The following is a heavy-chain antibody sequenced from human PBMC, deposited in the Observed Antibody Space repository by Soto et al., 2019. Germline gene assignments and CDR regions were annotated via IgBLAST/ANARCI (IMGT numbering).Heavy chain of an antibody. CDR2: IIPMFNTS. D-gene: IGHD4-17*01. V-gene: IGHV1-69*01. J-gene: IGHJ3*02. CDR1: GGTFNGHS. CDR3: TSDDTVLVGADSAFDI. Sequence: QVQLVQSEAEVKKPGSSVKVSCKASGGTFNGHSFSWVRQAPGQGLEWMGSIIPMFNTSTYAQRFQGRVTITADESTTTAYMDLSSLTSEDTAVYYCTSDDTVLVGADSAFDIWGQGTMVTVSS.